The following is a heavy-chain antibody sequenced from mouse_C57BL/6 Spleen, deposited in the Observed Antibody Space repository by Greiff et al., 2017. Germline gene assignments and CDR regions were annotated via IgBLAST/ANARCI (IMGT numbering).Heavy chain of an antibody. J-gene: IGHJ3*01. V-gene: IGHV1-42*01. D-gene: IGHD2-4*01. CDR1: GYSFTGYY. CDR3: ARSDYDYDGGVWFAY. CDR2: INPSTGGT. Sequence: EVQLQQSGPELVKPGASVKISCKASGYSFTGYYMNWVKQSPEKSLEWIGEINPSTGGTTYNQKFKAKATLTVDKSSSTAYMQLKSLTSEDSAVYYCARSDYDYDGGVWFAYWGQGTLVTVSA.